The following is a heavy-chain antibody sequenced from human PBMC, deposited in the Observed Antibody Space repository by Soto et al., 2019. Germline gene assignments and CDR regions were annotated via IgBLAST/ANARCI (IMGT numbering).Heavy chain of an antibody. CDR3: ARDLKEYCSDGKCNWFDP. Sequence: SETLSLTCTVSGGSISSYYWSWIRQPPGKGLEWIGYISYSGSADYNPSLKSRVTISFDASKNQISLQVRSATAADAAVYYCARDLKEYCSDGKCNWFDPWGQGTLVTVSS. V-gene: IGHV4-59*01. D-gene: IGHD2-15*01. J-gene: IGHJ5*02. CDR1: GGSISSYY. CDR2: ISYSGSA.